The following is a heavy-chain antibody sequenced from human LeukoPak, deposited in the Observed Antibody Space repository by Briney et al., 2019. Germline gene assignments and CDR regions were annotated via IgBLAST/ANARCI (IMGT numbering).Heavy chain of an antibody. J-gene: IGHJ4*02. CDR1: GGSISSYY. D-gene: IGHD3-22*01. V-gene: IGHV4-59*01. CDR3: ARYYDSSGYYHYYYFDY. Sequence: SETLSLTCTVSGGSISSYYWSWIRQPPGKGLEWIGYIYYSGSTNYKPSLKSRVTISVDTSKNQFSLKLSSVTAADTAVYYCARYYDSSGYYHYYYFDYWGQGTLVTVSS. CDR2: IYYSGST.